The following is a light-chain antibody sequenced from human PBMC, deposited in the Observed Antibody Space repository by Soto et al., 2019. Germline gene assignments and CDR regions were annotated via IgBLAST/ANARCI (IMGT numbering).Light chain of an antibody. CDR2: EVS. CDR1: SVVVGSYNL. Sequence: QSALTQPASVSGFLEQWTTFSSPGTSVVVGSYNLASWYQQHPAKAPKLMIYEVSKRPSGVSNRFSGSKSGNTASLTISGLQAEDEADYYCCSYAGSSSYVFGTGTKLTVL. J-gene: IGLJ1*01. CDR3: CSYAGSSSYV. V-gene: IGLV2-23*02.